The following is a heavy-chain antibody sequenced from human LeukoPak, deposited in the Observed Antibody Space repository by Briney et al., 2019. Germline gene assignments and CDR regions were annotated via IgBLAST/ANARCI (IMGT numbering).Heavy chain of an antibody. Sequence: GGSLRLSCAASVFTFDVYGMGWGRQAPGKGLEWVSGINWNGGSIGYADSVKGRFTISRGNAKHSLYLQMNSLRAEDTALYHCARALTGYPPPYYYYMVVWGKGTTVTVSS. V-gene: IGHV3-20*01. J-gene: IGHJ6*03. CDR2: INWNGGSI. D-gene: IGHD3-9*01. CDR3: ARALTGYPPPYYYYMVV. CDR1: VFTFDVYG.